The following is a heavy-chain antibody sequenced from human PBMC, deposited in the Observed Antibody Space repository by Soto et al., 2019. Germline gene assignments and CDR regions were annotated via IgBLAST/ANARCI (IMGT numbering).Heavy chain of an antibody. V-gene: IGHV1-69*04. CDR3: ARDEGNSNWFDP. CDR2: IIPILGIA. Sequence: SVKVSCKASGGTFSSYTISWVRQAPGQGLEWMGRIIPILGIANYAQKFQGRVTITADKSTSTAYMELSSLRSEDTAVYYCARDEGNSNWFDPWGQGTLVTVSS. J-gene: IGHJ5*02. CDR1: GGTFSSYT.